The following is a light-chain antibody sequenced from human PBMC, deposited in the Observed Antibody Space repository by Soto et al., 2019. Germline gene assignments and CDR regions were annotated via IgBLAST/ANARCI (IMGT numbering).Light chain of an antibody. J-gene: IGLJ1*01. CDR3: AAWDDSLNGYYV. V-gene: IGLV1-44*01. Sequence: QSVLTQLPSASGTPGQRVTISCSGSSSNIGSNTVNWYQQLPGTAPKLLIYSNKQRPSGVPDRFSGSKSGTSASLAISGLQSEDEADYYCAAWDDSLNGYYVFGTGTKVTVL. CDR1: SSNIGSNT. CDR2: SNK.